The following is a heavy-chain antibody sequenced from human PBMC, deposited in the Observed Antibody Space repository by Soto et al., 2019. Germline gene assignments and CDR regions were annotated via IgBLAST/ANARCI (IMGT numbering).Heavy chain of an antibody. CDR2: IKSETDGGTT. V-gene: IGHV3-15*01. CDR1: GFTFSNAW. Sequence: EVQLVESGGGLVKPGGSLRLSCAASGFTFSNAWMSWVRQAPGKGLEWVGRIKSETDGGTTDYAAPVKGRFTISRDDSKNTLYLQMNSLKTEDTAVYYCTTLDITETTTWGQGTLVTVSS. D-gene: IGHD1-7*01. CDR3: TTLDITETTT. J-gene: IGHJ5*02.